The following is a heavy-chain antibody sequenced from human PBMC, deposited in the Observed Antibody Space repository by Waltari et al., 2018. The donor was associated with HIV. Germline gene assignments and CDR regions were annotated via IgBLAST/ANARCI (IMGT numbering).Heavy chain of an antibody. J-gene: IGHJ4*02. CDR3: ARDHYYGSSGYYSDY. D-gene: IGHD3-22*01. CDR1: GYTFTHYG. CDR2: ISGYNGDT. V-gene: IGHV1-18*01. Sequence: QVHLVQSGAELRKPGASVTVPCKASGYTFTHYGITWVRQAPGQGLEWMGWISGYNGDTKYAQKVRGRVTMTTDTSTSTAYLEMGSLRFDDTAVYYCARDHYYGSSGYYSDYWGQGTLVTVSS.